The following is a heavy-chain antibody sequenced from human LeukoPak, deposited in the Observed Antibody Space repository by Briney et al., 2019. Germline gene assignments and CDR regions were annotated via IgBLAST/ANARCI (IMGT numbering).Heavy chain of an antibody. D-gene: IGHD5-18*01. CDR3: AGTQRAYYYYYMDV. V-gene: IGHV4-38-2*01. J-gene: IGHJ6*03. Sequence: PSETLSLTCAVSGSSISSDYYWGWIRQPPGKGLEWIGTIYHSGSTYYNPTLKSRVTISVDTSKNQFSLKLSSVTAADTAVYYCAGTQRAYYYYYMDVWGKGTTVTVSS. CDR2: IYHSGST. CDR1: GSSISSDYY.